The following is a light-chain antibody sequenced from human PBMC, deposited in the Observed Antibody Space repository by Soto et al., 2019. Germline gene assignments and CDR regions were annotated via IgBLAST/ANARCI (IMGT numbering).Light chain of an antibody. J-gene: IGKJ4*01. Sequence: EIVLTQSPGTLSLSPGEGATLSCRASQSVPKNYLGWYKQKTGQAPRLLIYDVSNRATDVPARFSRSGSETDFTLTISGLEPEDFAVYYCQQYDTAPLTFGGGTKLEIK. CDR1: QSVPKNY. CDR3: QQYDTAPLT. CDR2: DVS. V-gene: IGKV3-20*01.